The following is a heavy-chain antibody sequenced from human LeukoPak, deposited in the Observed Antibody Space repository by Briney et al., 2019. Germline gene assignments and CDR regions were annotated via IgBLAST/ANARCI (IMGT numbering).Heavy chain of an antibody. V-gene: IGHV1-2*02. CDR2: INPNSGGT. CDR3: ARGLSSSWAPAKYFQH. Sequence: ASVKVSCKASGYTFTGYYMHWVRQAPGQGLEWMGWINPNSGGTNYAQKFQGRVTMTRDTSISTAYVELSRLRSDDTAVYYCARGLSSSWAPAKYFQHWGQGTLVTVSS. J-gene: IGHJ1*01. CDR1: GYTFTGYY. D-gene: IGHD6-13*01.